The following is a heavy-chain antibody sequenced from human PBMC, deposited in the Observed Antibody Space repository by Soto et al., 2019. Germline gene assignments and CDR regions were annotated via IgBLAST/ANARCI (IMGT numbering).Heavy chain of an antibody. CDR3: ARDRYDYDFWSGYYTGWFDP. Sequence: QVQLVQSGAEVKKPGASVKVSCKVSGYTFTSYGISWVRQAPGQGLEWMGWISAYNGNTNYAQKLQGRVTMTTDTSXXTXYXXLRSLRSDDTAVYYCARDRYDYDFWSGYYTGWFDPWGQGTLVTVSS. V-gene: IGHV1-18*01. CDR1: GYTFTSYG. CDR2: ISAYNGNT. J-gene: IGHJ5*02. D-gene: IGHD3-3*01.